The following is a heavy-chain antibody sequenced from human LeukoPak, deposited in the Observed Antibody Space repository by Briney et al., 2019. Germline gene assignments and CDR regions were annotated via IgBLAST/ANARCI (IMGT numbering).Heavy chain of an antibody. CDR2: INPNSGGT. D-gene: IGHD2-2*01. CDR3: ARAGVRIVVVPAATKWFDP. Sequence: ASVKVSCKASGYTFTSYGISWMRQAPGQGLEWMGWINPNSGGTNYAQKFQGRVTMTRDTSISTAYMELSRLRSDDTAVYYCARAGVRIVVVPAATKWFDPWGQGTLVTVSS. J-gene: IGHJ5*02. V-gene: IGHV1-2*02. CDR1: GYTFTSYG.